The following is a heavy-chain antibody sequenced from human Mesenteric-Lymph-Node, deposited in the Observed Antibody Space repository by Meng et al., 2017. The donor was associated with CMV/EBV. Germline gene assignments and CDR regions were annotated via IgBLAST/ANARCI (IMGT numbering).Heavy chain of an antibody. CDR1: GFTFSSYS. V-gene: IGHV3-21*01. CDR2: ISSSGSDV. Sequence: GESLKISCAASGFTFSSYSMNWVRQAPGKGLEWVSCISSSGSDVYYADSLKGRFTISRDNAKNSLYLQMNSLRAEDTAVYYCARDSRYYYYGMDVWGQGTTVTVSS. J-gene: IGHJ6*02. CDR3: ARDSRYYYYGMDV.